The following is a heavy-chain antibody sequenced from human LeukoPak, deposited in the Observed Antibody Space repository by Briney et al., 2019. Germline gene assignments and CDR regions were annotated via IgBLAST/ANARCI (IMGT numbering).Heavy chain of an antibody. J-gene: IGHJ4*02. D-gene: IGHD2-15*01. Sequence: GGSLRLSCAASGFTFSSYGMHWVRQAPGKGLEWVAVISYDGGNKYYADSVKGRFTISRDNSKNTLYLQMNSLRAEDTAVYYCARGYCSGGSCYRQVNYSYWGQGTLVTVSS. CDR1: GFTFSSYG. CDR2: ISYDGGNK. CDR3: ARGYCSGGSCYRQVNYSY. V-gene: IGHV3-30*03.